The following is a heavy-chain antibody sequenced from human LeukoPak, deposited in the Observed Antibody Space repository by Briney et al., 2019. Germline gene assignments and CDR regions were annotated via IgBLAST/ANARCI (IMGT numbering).Heavy chain of an antibody. CDR1: GFTFSSYS. V-gene: IGHV3-21*01. CDR3: ARRDDYGGPSDY. CDR2: ISSSSSYI. J-gene: IGHJ4*02. Sequence: PGGSLRLSCAASGFTFSSYSMNWVRQAPGKGLEWVSSISSSSSYIYYADSVKGRFTISRDNTKNSVFLQMNSLRAEDTAVYYCARRDDYGGPSDYWGQGTLVTVSS. D-gene: IGHD4-23*01.